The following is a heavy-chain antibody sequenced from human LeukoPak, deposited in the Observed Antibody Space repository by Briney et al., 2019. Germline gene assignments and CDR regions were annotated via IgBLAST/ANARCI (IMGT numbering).Heavy chain of an antibody. Sequence: GGSLRLSCAASGFTFGSYGMHWVRQAPGKGLEWVSGISGSDGNTYYADSVKGRFTISRDKSKNTLYLQMNSLRAEDTATYYCAKTARYSSSWPTRRDYYYMDVWGKGTTVTVSS. CDR2: ISGSDGNT. D-gene: IGHD6-13*01. CDR3: AKTARYSSSWPTRRDYYYMDV. J-gene: IGHJ6*03. V-gene: IGHV3-23*01. CDR1: GFTFGSYG.